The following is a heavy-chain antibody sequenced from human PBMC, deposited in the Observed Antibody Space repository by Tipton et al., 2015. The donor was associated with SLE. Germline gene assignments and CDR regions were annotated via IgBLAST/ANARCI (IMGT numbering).Heavy chain of an antibody. D-gene: IGHD5-24*01. CDR2: IFSGGST. CDR3: ARGGLEDYYYYGMDV. J-gene: IGHJ6*02. Sequence: SLRLSCDASGFIFNNYAMSWVRQAPGKGLEWVSLIFSGGSTHYADPVKGRFTISRDNSKNTLYLQMSSLRAEDTAVYYCARGGLEDYYYYGMDVWGQGTAVTVSS. V-gene: IGHV3-53*01. CDR1: GFIFNNYA.